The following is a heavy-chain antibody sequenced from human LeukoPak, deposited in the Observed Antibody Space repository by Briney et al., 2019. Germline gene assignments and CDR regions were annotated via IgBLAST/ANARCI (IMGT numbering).Heavy chain of an antibody. V-gene: IGHV4-59*01. CDR3: ARGSRWLVETFDY. D-gene: IGHD6-19*01. Sequence: SETLSLTCTVSGGSISSYYWSWLRQPPGKGLEWIGYIYYSGRTNYNPSLTSRVTISVDTSKNQFSLKLSSVTAADTAVYYCARGSRWLVETFDYWGQGTLVTVSS. CDR1: GGSISSYY. CDR2: IYYSGRT. J-gene: IGHJ4*02.